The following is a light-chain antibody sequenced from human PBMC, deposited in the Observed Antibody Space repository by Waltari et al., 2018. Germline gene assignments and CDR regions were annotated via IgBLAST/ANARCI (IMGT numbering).Light chain of an antibody. V-gene: IGKV1-8*01. CDR3: QQYYSNPAT. CDR1: QGISSY. CDR2: AAS. J-gene: IGKJ1*01. Sequence: AIRITQSPSSLSASTGDRVPITCRASQGISSYVTWYQQKPGKAPKVLIYAASTLQSGVPSRFSGSGSGTDFTLTISCLQSEDFAIYYCQQYYSNPATFGQGTKVEIK.